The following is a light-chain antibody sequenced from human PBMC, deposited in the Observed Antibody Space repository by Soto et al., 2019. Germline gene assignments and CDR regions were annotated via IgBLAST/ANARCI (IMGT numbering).Light chain of an antibody. Sequence: DIQMTQSPSSLSASVGDRVTITCRASQGISNYLAWYQQKPGKVPKLLIYGASTLQSGVPSRFSGSGSGTDFTLTISSLQPEDVATYDCQKYNSAPPFGGGTKVEIK. CDR1: QGISNY. J-gene: IGKJ4*01. CDR2: GAS. V-gene: IGKV1-27*01. CDR3: QKYNSAPP.